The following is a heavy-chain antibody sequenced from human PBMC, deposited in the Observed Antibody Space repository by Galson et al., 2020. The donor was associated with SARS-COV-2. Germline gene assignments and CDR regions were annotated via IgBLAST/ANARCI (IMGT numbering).Heavy chain of an antibody. CDR1: GYTFSDYF. V-gene: IGHV1-2*02. CDR3: ARGPSHGAFDI. CDR2: INPNGGGT. J-gene: IGHJ3*02. Sequence: ASVTVSCKASGYTFSDYFIHWMRQAPGQGLEWMGCINPNGGGTKYSQNLQGRVTLTRDTSLSTAYMELNRLISDDTAVYYCARGPSHGAFDIWGQGTMVTVS.